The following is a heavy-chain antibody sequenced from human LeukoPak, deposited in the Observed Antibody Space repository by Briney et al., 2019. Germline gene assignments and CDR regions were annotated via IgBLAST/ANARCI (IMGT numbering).Heavy chain of an antibody. V-gene: IGHV1-8*02. CDR2: MNPNSGNT. J-gene: IGHJ3*02. CDR1: GYTFTSYG. Sequence: ASVKVSCKASGYTFTSYGISWVRQATGQGLEWMGWMNPNSGNTGYAQKFQGRVTMTRNTSISTAYMELSSLRSEDTAVYYCARGSEMAPDAFDIWGQGTMVTVSS. D-gene: IGHD5-24*01. CDR3: ARGSEMAPDAFDI.